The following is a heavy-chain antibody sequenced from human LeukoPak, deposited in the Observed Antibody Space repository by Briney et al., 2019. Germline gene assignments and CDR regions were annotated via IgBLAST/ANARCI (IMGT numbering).Heavy chain of an antibody. CDR1: GFTFSSYA. J-gene: IGHJ4*02. D-gene: IGHD3-10*01. CDR2: ISGSGGST. Sequence: HPGGSLRLSCAASGFTFSSYAISWVRQAPGKGLEWVSAISGSGGSTYYADSVKGRFTISRDNSKNTLYLQMNSLRAEDTAVYYCAKDPYYYGSGSYFDYWGQGTLVTVSS. CDR3: AKDPYYYGSGSYFDY. V-gene: IGHV3-23*01.